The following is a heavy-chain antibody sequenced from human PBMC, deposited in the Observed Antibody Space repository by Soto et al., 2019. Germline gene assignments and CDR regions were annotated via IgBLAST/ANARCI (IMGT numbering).Heavy chain of an antibody. CDR1: SGSIISSDHF. J-gene: IGHJ6*02. V-gene: IGHV4-39*07. CDR2: IYYSGST. D-gene: IGHD1-1*01. Sequence: SETLSLTCTVSSGSIISSDHFWGWIRQPPGKGLEWIGNIYYSGSTYYNPSLKSRVTISVDTSKNQFSLKLSSVTAADTAVYYCARDKSRERYYYYGMDVWGQGTTVTVSS. CDR3: ARDKSRERYYYYGMDV.